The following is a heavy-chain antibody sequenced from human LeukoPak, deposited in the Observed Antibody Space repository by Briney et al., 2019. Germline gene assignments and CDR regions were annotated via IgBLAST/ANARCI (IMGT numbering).Heavy chain of an antibody. CDR3: ARGLGYCSGGSCYLLGV. J-gene: IGHJ6*02. CDR2: MNPNSGNT. CDR1: GYSFTSYD. V-gene: IGHV1-8*01. D-gene: IGHD2-15*01. Sequence: ASVTVSCKASGYSFTSYDINWVRQATGQGLEWMGWMNPNSGNTGYAQKFQGRVTMTRNTSISTAYMELSSLRSEDTAVYYCARGLGYCSGGSCYLLGVWGQGTTVTVSS.